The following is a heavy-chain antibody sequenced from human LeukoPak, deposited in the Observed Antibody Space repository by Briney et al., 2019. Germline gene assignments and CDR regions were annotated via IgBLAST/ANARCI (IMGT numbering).Heavy chain of an antibody. J-gene: IGHJ6*02. CDR2: ISAYNGNT. V-gene: IGHV1-18*01. D-gene: IGHD2-2*01. Sequence: PLASVKVSCKASGYTFTSYGISWVRQAPGQGLEWMGWISAYNGNTNYAQKLQGRVTMTTDTSTSTAYMELRSLRSDDTAVYYCARDSFVVPADPGKLEGYYYGMDVWGQGTTVTVSS. CDR3: ARDSFVVPADPGKLEGYYYGMDV. CDR1: GYTFTSYG.